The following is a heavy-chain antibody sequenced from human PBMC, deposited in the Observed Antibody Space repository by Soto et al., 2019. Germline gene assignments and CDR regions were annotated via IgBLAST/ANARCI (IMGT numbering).Heavy chain of an antibody. CDR2: IYSRGYT. CDR1: GFTVSSNY. D-gene: IGHD2-8*01. CDR3: ARGNGEK. J-gene: IGHJ4*02. Sequence: EVQLVESGGGLIQPGGSLRLSCAASGFTVSSNYMSWVRQAPGKGLEWVSLIYSRGYTYYADSVTGRFTISRDNSKNTLYLQMNNLKAEDTAVYYCARGNGEKWGQGTLVTVSS. V-gene: IGHV3-53*01.